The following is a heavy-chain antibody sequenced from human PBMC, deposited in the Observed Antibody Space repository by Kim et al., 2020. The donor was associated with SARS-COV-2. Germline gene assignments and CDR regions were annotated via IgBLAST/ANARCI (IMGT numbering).Heavy chain of an antibody. J-gene: IGHJ3*02. CDR1: RFSLSDHY. CDR3: CRGYSGGPIYAFDI. V-gene: IGHV3-72*01. D-gene: IGHD6-19*01. Sequence: GGSLRLSCVTSRFSLSDHYIDWVRQGPGKVLEWVGRSGNKASSHATEYAASVRDRFIISRDDSRNSLYLQMNSLKTEDTAVYFCCRGYSGGPIYAFDIWGQGTGVTVSS. CDR2: SGNKASSHAT.